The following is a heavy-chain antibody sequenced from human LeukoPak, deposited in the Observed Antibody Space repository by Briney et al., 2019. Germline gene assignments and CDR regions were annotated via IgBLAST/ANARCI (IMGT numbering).Heavy chain of an antibody. CDR3: AREYYYGSGSYTSYFDY. D-gene: IGHD3-10*01. CDR2: IWYDGSNK. V-gene: IGHV3-33*01. CDR1: GFTFSSYG. J-gene: IGHJ4*02. Sequence: PGGSLRLSCAASGFTFSSYGMHWVRQAPGKGLEWVAVIWYDGSNKYYADSVMGRFTISRDNSKNTLYLQMNSLRAEDTAVYYCAREYYYGSGSYTSYFDYWGQGTLVTVSS.